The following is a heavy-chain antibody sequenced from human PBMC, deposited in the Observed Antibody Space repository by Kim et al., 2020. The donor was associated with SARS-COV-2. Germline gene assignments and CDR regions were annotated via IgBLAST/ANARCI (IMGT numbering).Heavy chain of an antibody. CDR2: ISSSSSTI. D-gene: IGHD2-15*01. V-gene: IGHV3-48*02. J-gene: IGHJ6*02. CDR1: GFTFSSYS. CDR3: ARRPGGLLTNYYYGMDV. Sequence: GGSLRLSCAASGFTFSSYSMNWVRQAPGKGLEWVSYISSSSSTIYYADSVKGRFTISRDNAKNSLYLQMNSLRDEDTAVYYCARRPGGLLTNYYYGMDVWGQGTTVTVSS.